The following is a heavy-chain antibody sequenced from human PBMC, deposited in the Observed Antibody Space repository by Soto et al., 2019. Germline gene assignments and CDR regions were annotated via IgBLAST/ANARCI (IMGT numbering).Heavy chain of an antibody. J-gene: IGHJ3*02. D-gene: IGHD6-19*01. CDR2: ISGSSGTV. CDR1: GFVFNTYS. CDR3: AKTANGWFSAFDI. Sequence: GGSLRLSCVASGFVFNTYSMNWVRQAPGKGLEWVSSISGSSGTVYYADSVRGRFTVSRDNPKNTLYLQMNSLRAEDTAVYYCAKTANGWFSAFDIWGQGTMVTVSS. V-gene: IGHV3-48*01.